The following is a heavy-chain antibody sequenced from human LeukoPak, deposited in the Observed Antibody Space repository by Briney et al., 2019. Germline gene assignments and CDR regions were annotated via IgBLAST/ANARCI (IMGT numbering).Heavy chain of an antibody. CDR1: GYSISSGYY. J-gene: IGHJ2*01. CDR2: IYHSGST. CDR3: AREVTTVANFDL. V-gene: IGHV4-38-2*02. Sequence: SETLSLTCAVSGYSISSGYYWGWIRQPPGKGLEWIGSIYHSGSTYYNPSLKSRVTISVDTSKNQFSLKPSSVTAADTAVYYCAREVTTVANFDLWGRGTLVTVSS. D-gene: IGHD4-23*01.